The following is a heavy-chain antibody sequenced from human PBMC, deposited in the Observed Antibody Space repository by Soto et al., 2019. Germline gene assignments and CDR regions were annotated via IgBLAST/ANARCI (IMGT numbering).Heavy chain of an antibody. CDR2: INHSGST. J-gene: IGHJ6*02. CDR1: GGSFSGYY. V-gene: IGHV4-34*01. CDR3: ARLIRRLVGPSVTVYYYYGLVG. D-gene: IGHD2-2*01. Sequence: SETLSLTCAVYGGSFSGYYWSWIRQPPGKGLEWIGEINHSGSTNYNPSLKSRVTISVDTSKNQFSLKLSSVTAADTAVYYCARLIRRLVGPSVTVYYYYGLVGWGPGTTVTVFS.